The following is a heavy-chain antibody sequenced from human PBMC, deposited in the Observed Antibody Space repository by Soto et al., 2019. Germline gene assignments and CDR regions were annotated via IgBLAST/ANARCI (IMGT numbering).Heavy chain of an antibody. J-gene: IGHJ4*02. CDR1: GFTFDDYA. D-gene: IGHD3-10*01. Sequence: GGSLRLSCAASGFTFDDYAMHWVRQAPGKGLEWVSGISWNSGSIGYADSVKGRFTISRDNSKNMLYLQMNSLRVEDTTVYYCARDEMGERTFGGFLDFWGQGTLDPVSP. CDR3: ARDEMGERTFGGFLDF. CDR2: ISWNSGSI. V-gene: IGHV3-9*01.